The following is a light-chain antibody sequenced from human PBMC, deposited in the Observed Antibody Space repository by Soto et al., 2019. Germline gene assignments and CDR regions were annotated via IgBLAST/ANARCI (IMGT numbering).Light chain of an antibody. V-gene: IGKV1-5*03. CDR1: QSISVC. Sequence: DIQMTQSPSTLSASVGDRVTITCRASQSISVCLAWYQQKPWTSPKLLIYKTSILESGVPLRFSGSGSGTEFTLTISSLQPDDFATYYCQQYFNYSRTFGQGTKVEIK. J-gene: IGKJ1*01. CDR2: KTS. CDR3: QQYFNYSRT.